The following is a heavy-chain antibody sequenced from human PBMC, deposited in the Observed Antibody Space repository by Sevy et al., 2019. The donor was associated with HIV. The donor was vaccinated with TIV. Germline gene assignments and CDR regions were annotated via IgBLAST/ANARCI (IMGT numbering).Heavy chain of an antibody. CDR1: GFNFDDYA. D-gene: IGHD3-10*01. V-gene: IGHV3-20*04. J-gene: IGHJ6*02. CDR3: ATAHRHGEGNYYQYYCSAMDV. Sequence: GGSLRLSCATSGFNFDDYAMSWVRQAPGKGLEWVSGVNWNGGSTAYADSVRGRFTITRDTAKKSVFLQMNSLRAEETALFSCATAHRHGEGNYYQYYCSAMDVWGQGTTVTVSS. CDR2: VNWNGGST.